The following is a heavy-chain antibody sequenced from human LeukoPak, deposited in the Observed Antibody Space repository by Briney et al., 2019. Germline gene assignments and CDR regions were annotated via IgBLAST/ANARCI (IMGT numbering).Heavy chain of an antibody. V-gene: IGHV1-58*01. J-gene: IGHJ3*02. D-gene: IGHD2-15*01. CDR2: IVVGSGVT. CDR1: GVSFMSSA. Sequence: ASVKVSCKASGVSFMSSAVQWVRQARGQRLEWIGWIVVGSGVTNYAQKFLERVTITRDMSTSTVFMELSSLRSEDTALYYCAAEKRLYCSGGACYPDAFDIWGQGTMVTVSS. CDR3: AAEKRLYCSGGACYPDAFDI.